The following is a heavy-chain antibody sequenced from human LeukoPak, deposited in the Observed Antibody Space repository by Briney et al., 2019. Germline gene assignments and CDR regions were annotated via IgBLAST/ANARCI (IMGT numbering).Heavy chain of an antibody. D-gene: IGHD3-10*01. CDR3: ARDGAHYDGSGRSNFDF. Sequence: GASVKVSCKASGYTFTSYAMHWVRQAPGQRLEWMRWINAGNGNTKYSQKFQGRVTITRDTSASTAYMELSSLRSEDTAVYYCARDGAHYDGSGRSNFDFWGQGTLLTVSS. V-gene: IGHV1-3*01. J-gene: IGHJ4*02. CDR1: GYTFTSYA. CDR2: INAGNGNT.